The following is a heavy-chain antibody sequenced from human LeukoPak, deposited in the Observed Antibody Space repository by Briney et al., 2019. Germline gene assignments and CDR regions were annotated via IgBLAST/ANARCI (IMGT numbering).Heavy chain of an antibody. CDR1: GGSISNYY. CDR3: ARDVPGGNSDDFDV. J-gene: IGHJ3*01. D-gene: IGHD4-23*01. V-gene: IGHV4-59*01. Sequence: SSESLSLTCTVSGGSISNYYGSWIRQPPGKGLEWIGYIYHTESANYNPSLKSRVTISVDTSKNQFSQKLSSVTAADTAVYYCARDVPGGNSDDFDVWGQGTMVTVSP. CDR2: IYHTESA.